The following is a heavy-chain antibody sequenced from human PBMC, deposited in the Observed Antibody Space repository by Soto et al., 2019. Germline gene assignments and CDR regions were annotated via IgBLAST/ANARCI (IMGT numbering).Heavy chain of an antibody. D-gene: IGHD3-9*01. CDR1: GLTFSSYA. V-gene: IGHV3-23*01. J-gene: IGHJ4*02. Sequence: EVQLLESGGDLVQPGGSLRLSCAASGLTFSSYAMTWVRKAPGKGLEWVSTLSASGGDTYYADSVKGRFTISRDNSKNTLYRQMSSLGAEDKAVYYCVKGGDWYWGQGTMVTVSS. CDR3: VKGGDWY. CDR2: LSASGGDT.